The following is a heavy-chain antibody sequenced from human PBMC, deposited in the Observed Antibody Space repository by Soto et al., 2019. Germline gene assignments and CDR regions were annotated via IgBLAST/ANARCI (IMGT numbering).Heavy chain of an antibody. CDR3: ARGDGYCISTSCYPYYYYGMDV. CDR1: GGSISSGDYY. J-gene: IGHJ6*02. CDR2: IYYSGST. V-gene: IGHV4-30-4*01. Sequence: QVQLQESGPGLVKPSQTLSLTCTVSGGSISSGDYYWSWIRQPPGKGLEWIGYIYYSGSTYYNPSLNSRVTISVDTSNNQFSRQLSSVNAADTAVYYCARGDGYCISTSCYPYYYYGMDVWGQGTTVTVSS. D-gene: IGHD2-2*01.